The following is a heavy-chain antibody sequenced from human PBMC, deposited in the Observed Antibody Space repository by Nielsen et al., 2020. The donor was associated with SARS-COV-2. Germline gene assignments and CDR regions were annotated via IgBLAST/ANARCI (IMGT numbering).Heavy chain of an antibody. J-gene: IGHJ4*02. CDR3: ARDGSGFDY. V-gene: IGHV3-64*01. Sequence: GGSLRLSCAASGFTVSSNYMSWVRQAPGKGLEYVSAISSNGGSTYYANSVKGRFTISRDNSKNTLYLQMGSLRAEDMAVYYCARDGSGFDYWGQGTLVTVSS. CDR1: GFTVSSNY. D-gene: IGHD1-1*01. CDR2: ISSNGGST.